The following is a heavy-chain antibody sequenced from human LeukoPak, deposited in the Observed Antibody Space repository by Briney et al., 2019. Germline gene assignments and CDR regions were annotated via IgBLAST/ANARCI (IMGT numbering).Heavy chain of an antibody. D-gene: IGHD3-22*01. CDR1: GGSISSSSYY. J-gene: IGHJ3*02. CDR3: ARDPLDYYDSSGNTNDAFDI. V-gene: IGHV4-39*07. Sequence: SETLSLTCTVSGGSISSSSYYWGWIRQPPGKGLEWIGSIYYSGSTYYNPSLKSRVTISVDTSKNQFSLKLSSVTAADTAVYYCARDPLDYYDSSGNTNDAFDIWGQGTMVTVSS. CDR2: IYYSGST.